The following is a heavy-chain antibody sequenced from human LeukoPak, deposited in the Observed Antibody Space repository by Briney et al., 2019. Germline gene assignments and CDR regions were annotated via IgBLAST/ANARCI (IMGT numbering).Heavy chain of an antibody. CDR3: ATWDGGNSGNWFDP. CDR1: GGSMSDYY. CDR2: IYYSGTA. V-gene: IGHV4-59*01. D-gene: IGHD4-23*01. Sequence: PSETLSLTCTVSGGSMSDYYWTWIRQPPGKGLEWIGYIYYSGTAEYNPSLRSRVTISMDTSKNQFSLNLSSVTAADTAVYYCATWDGGNSGNWFDPWSQGTLVTVSS. J-gene: IGHJ5*02.